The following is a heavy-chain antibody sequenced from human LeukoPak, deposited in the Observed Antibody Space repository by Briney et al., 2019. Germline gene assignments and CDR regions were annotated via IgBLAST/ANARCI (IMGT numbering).Heavy chain of an antibody. V-gene: IGHV3-66*01. D-gene: IGHD4-11*01. Sequence: GGSLRLSCAASGFSVSVNYMSWVRQAPGKGLEWVSVLFASGYSKYADSVKGRFTISRDNSENTLDLQMNSLRAEDTAVYYCARECPMTTILEGWFDPWGQGTLGTVSS. CDR2: LFASGYS. J-gene: IGHJ5*02. CDR1: GFSVSVNY. CDR3: ARECPMTTILEGWFDP.